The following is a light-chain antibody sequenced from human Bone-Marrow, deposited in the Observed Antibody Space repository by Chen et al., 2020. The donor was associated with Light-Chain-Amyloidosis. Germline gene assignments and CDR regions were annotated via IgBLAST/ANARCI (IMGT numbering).Light chain of an antibody. J-gene: IGKJ4*01. CDR1: QTISSNY. CDR2: GSS. V-gene: IGKV3-20*01. CDR3: QQYGTSPLT. Sequence: EIVLTQSPGTLSLSPGEGANLSCRASQTISSNYLTWYQQKFGQAPRRLIYGSSSRATGIPDRFTGSGSGTAFTLTINRLEPEDFAMYYCQQYGTSPLTFGGGTKVEIK.